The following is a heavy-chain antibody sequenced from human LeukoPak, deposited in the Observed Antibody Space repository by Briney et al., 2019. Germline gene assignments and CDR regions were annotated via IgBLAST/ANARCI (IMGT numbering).Heavy chain of an antibody. CDR3: ARVPYYDFWSGSNYYYGMDV. Sequence: ASVKVSCKASGYTFTSYAMHWVRQAPGQGLEWMGWISAYNGNTNYAQKLQGRVTMTTDTSTSTAYMELRSLRSDDTAVYYCARVPYYDFWSGSNYYYGMDVWGQGTTVTVSS. D-gene: IGHD3-3*01. J-gene: IGHJ6*02. V-gene: IGHV1-18*01. CDR2: ISAYNGNT. CDR1: GYTFTSYA.